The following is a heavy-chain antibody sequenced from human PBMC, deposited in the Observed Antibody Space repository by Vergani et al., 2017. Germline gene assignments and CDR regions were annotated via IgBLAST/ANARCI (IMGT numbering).Heavy chain of an antibody. Sequence: QVQVVQSGAEVKKSGASVKVSCKTSGYTFSNYYMHWVRQAPGQGLEWMGIINPSGGHTNYAQKFQGRVPMTRDTSTSTVYMELSSLRSEDTAIYYCARGDYGSLTGYRYWGQGTLVTVSA. J-gene: IGHJ4*02. CDR3: ARGDYGSLTGYRY. CDR2: INPSGGHT. D-gene: IGHD3-9*01. CDR1: GYTFSNYY. V-gene: IGHV1-46*03.